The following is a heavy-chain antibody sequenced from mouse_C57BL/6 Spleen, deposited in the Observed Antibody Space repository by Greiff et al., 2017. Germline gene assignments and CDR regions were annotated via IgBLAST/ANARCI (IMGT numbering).Heavy chain of an antibody. Sequence: QVQLQQSGPELVRPGTSVKVSCKASGYAFTNYLIEWVKQRPGQGLEWIGVINPGSGGTNYNEKFKGKAPLTAAKSSSTAYIQLISLTSEDSAVYFVAGSGGAQAWFAYWGQGTLVTVSA. V-gene: IGHV1-54*01. J-gene: IGHJ3*01. CDR3: AGSGGAQAWFAY. CDR2: INPGSGGT. CDR1: GYAFTNYL. D-gene: IGHD3-1*01.